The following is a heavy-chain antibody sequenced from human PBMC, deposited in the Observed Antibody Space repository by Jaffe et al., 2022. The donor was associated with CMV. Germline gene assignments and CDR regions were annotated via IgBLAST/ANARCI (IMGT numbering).Heavy chain of an antibody. CDR1: GGSFSGYY. V-gene: IGHV4-34*01. CDR2: INHSGST. CDR3: ARGGGVVVVAANLYFDY. D-gene: IGHD2-15*01. J-gene: IGHJ4*02. Sequence: QVQLQQWGAGLLKPSETLSLTCAVYGGSFSGYYWSWIRQPPGKGLEWIGEINHSGSTNYNPSLKSRVTISVDTSKNQFSLKLSSVTAADTAVYYCARGGGVVVVAANLYFDYWGQGTLVTVSS.